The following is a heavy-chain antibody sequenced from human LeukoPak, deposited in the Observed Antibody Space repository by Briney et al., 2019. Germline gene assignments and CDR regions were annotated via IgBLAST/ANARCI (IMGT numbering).Heavy chain of an antibody. CDR3: ARESGSGEFDY. J-gene: IGHJ4*02. V-gene: IGHV3-21*01. D-gene: IGHD2-15*01. CDR2: ISSNSSYI. Sequence: PGGSLRLSCSASRFTFSSYKVNWVRQAPGKGLDWVSSISSNSSYIYYADPVKGRFTISRDNDRNSLYLQMNSLRAEDTAVYYCARESGSGEFDYWGQGTLVTVSS. CDR1: RFTFSSYK.